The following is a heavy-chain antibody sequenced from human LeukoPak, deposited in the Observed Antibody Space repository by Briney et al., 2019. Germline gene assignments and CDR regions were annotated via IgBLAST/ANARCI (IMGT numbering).Heavy chain of an antibody. CDR3: AKHPPYNNNCFDF. CDR1: GGSINSYY. J-gene: IGHJ4*02. CDR2: IYYSGNT. D-gene: IGHD1-1*01. V-gene: IGHV4-59*08. Sequence: PSETLSLTCTVSGGSINSYYWSWIRQPPGKGLEWIGYIYYSGNTNYNPSLKSRVTISLDTSENQFSLKVSSVTAADTAAYYCAKHPPYNNNCFDFWGQGTLVTVSS.